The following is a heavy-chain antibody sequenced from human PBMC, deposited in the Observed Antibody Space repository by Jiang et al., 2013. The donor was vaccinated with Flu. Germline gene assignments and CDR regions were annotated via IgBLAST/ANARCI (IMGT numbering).Heavy chain of an antibody. CDR2: YHMIGSVR. CDR1: IHLHSLC. V-gene: IGHV3-30-3*01. J-gene: IGHJ4*02. CDR3: ARDRPHDY. Sequence: ESGGAWSSLGRPETLLRSLRIHLHSLCYALGPPGSRQRGWNGWLLYHMIGSVRNYADSVKGRFTLSRDNSKNTVFLQMNSLRAEDTAVYYCARDRPHDYWGQGTLVTVSS.